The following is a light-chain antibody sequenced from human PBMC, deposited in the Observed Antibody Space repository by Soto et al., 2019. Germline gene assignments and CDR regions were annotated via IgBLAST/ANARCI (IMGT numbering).Light chain of an antibody. Sequence: DIVMTQSPDTLAVSLGERATINCKSSQNVLYSSNNKNYLAWYQQKPGQPPKLLIYWASTRESGVPDRFSGRGSGTDFTLTISSLQAEDVAAYYCQQHYSSPQTFGQGTKVEIK. CDR3: QQHYSSPQT. J-gene: IGKJ1*01. CDR1: QNVLYSSNNKNY. V-gene: IGKV4-1*01. CDR2: WAS.